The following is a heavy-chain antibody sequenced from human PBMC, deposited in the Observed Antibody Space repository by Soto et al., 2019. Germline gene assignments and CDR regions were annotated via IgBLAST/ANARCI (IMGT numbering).Heavy chain of an antibody. CDR1: GFTVSSNY. D-gene: IGHD4-4*01. CDR3: ARDGELDYSNLRPLGY. V-gene: IGHV3-66*01. J-gene: IGHJ4*02. CDR2: IYSGGST. Sequence: GGSLRLSCAASGFTVSSNYMSWVRQAPGKGLEWVSVIYSGGSTYYADSVKGRFTISRDNSKNTLYLQMNSLRAEDTAVYYCARDGELDYSNLRPLGYWGQGTPVTVSS.